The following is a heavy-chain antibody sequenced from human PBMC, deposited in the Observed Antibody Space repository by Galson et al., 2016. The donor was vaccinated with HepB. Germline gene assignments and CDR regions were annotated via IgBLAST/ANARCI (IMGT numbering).Heavy chain of an antibody. CDR2: ISYDGRNA. Sequence: SLRLSCATSGFTFSRFAMHWVRQAPGKGLEWVALISYDGRNAYYADSIKGRFTISRDNSKNTLSLQMNSLRAEDTAVYYCARDYRGTYDFWSGRYPGGLDYWGQGTLVTVSS. V-gene: IGHV3-30*03. J-gene: IGHJ4*02. CDR1: GFTFSRFA. CDR3: ARDYRGTYDFWSGRYPGGLDY. D-gene: IGHD3-3*01.